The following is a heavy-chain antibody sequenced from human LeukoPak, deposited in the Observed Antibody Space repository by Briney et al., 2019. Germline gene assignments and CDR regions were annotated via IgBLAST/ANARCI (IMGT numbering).Heavy chain of an antibody. Sequence: GGSLRLSCAASGFTFSTYWMSWVRQTPEKGLEFVANIKQDGSVKNYMDSLKGRTTISRDNSRESLDLEINSLRADDAAVYYCARDPESSAFDLWGQGALVTVSS. CDR2: IKQDGSVK. CDR1: GFTFSTYW. J-gene: IGHJ4*02. D-gene: IGHD5/OR15-5a*01. CDR3: ARDPESSAFDL. V-gene: IGHV3-7*01.